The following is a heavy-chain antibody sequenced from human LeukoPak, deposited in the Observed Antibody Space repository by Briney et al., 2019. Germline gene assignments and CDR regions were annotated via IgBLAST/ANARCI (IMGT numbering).Heavy chain of an antibody. Sequence: SETLSLTCTVSGGSISSYYWSWIRQPAGKGLEWIGRIYTSGSTNYNPSLKSRVTMSVDTSKNQFSLKVSSVTAADTAVYYCARASIAARPNYYYYMDVWGKGTTVTVSS. CDR3: ARASIAARPNYYYYMDV. CDR1: GGSISSYY. CDR2: IYTSGST. J-gene: IGHJ6*03. V-gene: IGHV4-4*07. D-gene: IGHD6-6*01.